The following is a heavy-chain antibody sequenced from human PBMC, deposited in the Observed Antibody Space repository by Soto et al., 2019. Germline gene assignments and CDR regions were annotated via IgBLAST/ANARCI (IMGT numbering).Heavy chain of an antibody. J-gene: IGHJ6*02. CDR1: GFTFSAYY. CDR3: ARESSASGYYYYGMDV. Sequence: QVQLVESGGGLVKPGGSLRLSCAASGFTFSAYYMSWIRQAPGKGLAWVSYISSSGSTIYYADSVKGRFTISRDNAKNSRYLQMNSLRAEDTAVYYGARESSASGYYYYGMDVWGQGTTVTVSS. CDR2: ISSSGSTI. V-gene: IGHV3-11*01. D-gene: IGHD6-6*01.